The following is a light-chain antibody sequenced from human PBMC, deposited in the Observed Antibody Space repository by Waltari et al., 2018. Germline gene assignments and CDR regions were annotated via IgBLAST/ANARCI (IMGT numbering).Light chain of an antibody. J-gene: IGLJ2*01. Sequence: QSALTQPPSASGSPGQSVTISCTGTSGDVGTYNYVSWYQQHPGKAPKHRIYEVSKRPTGVADRCSSYKSGSTASLTVSGLQAEDEADYYSATYADSNSLLFGGGTKVTVL. CDR3: ATYADSNSLL. CDR2: EVS. V-gene: IGLV2-8*01. CDR1: SGDVGTYNY.